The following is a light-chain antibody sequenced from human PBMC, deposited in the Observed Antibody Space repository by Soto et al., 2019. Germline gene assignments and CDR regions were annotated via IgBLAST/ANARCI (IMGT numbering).Light chain of an antibody. J-gene: IGKJ4*01. CDR3: QQYKSWPPLT. V-gene: IGKV3-15*01. CDR2: GAS. Sequence: DIVMTQSPAILSVSLGERATLSCLASQSISDNLAWYQQRSGQASRLLIYGASTRATGVPARFSGSESGTEFTLTISSLQSDDFAIYYCQQYKSWPPLTFGGGTKVE. CDR1: QSISDN.